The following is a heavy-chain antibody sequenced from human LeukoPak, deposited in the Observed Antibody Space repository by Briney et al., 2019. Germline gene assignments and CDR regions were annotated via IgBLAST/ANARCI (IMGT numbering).Heavy chain of an antibody. CDR1: GGSFSGYY. V-gene: IGHV4-34*01. D-gene: IGHD3-3*01. Sequence: SETLSLTCAVYGGSFSGYYWTWIRHTPGKGVDWMGEINYGGDTNYNPSLKSRVTISVDTSGNQFSLKMTSVTAADTAVYFCARGDHYDFWSDYYTQTGFFFDRWGQGTLVTVSS. J-gene: IGHJ4*02. CDR2: INYGGDT. CDR3: ARGDHYDFWSDYYTQTGFFFDR.